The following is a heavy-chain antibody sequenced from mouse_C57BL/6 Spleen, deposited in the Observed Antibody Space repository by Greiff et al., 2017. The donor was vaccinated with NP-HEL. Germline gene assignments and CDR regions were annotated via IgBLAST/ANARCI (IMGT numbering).Heavy chain of an antibody. CDR1: GYSLTGYY. D-gene: IGHD2-5*01. J-gene: IGHJ3*01. CDR2: IYPYNGVS. CDR3: ARGALYSNYEGLAY. Sequence: EVKLVESGPERVKPGASVKISCKASGYSLTGYYMHWVKQSNGNILDWIGYIYPYNGVSSSNKKFKGKATLTVDKSSSTAYMELRSLTSEDSVVYYCARGALYSNYEGLAYWGQGTLVTVSA. V-gene: IGHV1-31*01.